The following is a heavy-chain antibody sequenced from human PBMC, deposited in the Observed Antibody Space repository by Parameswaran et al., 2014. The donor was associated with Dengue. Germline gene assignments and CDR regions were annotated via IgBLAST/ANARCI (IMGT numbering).Heavy chain of an antibody. CDR2: ISAYNGNT. J-gene: IGHJ6*02. D-gene: IGHD6-6*01. Sequence: PGASVKVSCKASGYTFTSYGISWVRQAPGQGLEWMGWISAYNGNTNYAQKLQGRVTMTTDTSTSTAYMELRSLRSDDTAVYYCARAPFEQLVSQYGMDVWGQGTTVTVSS. CDR3: ARAPFEQLVSQYGMDV. V-gene: IGHV1-18*01. CDR1: GYTFTSYG.